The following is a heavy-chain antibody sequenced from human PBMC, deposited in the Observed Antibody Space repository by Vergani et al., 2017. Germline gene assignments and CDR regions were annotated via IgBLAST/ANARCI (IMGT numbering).Heavy chain of an antibody. D-gene: IGHD5-18*01. CDR2: IYPADSDT. Sequence: EVQLVQSGAEVKKPGESLKISCKGSGYSFTSYWIGWVRQMPGKGLEWMGIIYPADSDTRYSPSFQGQVTISADKSISTSYLQWRSLKASDTAMYCGARHRVYSNGDFDDWGPGTLVTVSS. CDR1: GYSFTSYW. CDR3: ARHRVYSNGDFDD. V-gene: IGHV5-51*01. J-gene: IGHJ4*02.